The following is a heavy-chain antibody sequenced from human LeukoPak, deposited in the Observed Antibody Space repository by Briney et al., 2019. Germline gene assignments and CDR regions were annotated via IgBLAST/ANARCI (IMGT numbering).Heavy chain of an antibody. CDR3: ARDQGSMQ. CDR2: ILASGSPT. Sequence: PGGSLRLSCAASGFNFNSYTMNWVRQAPGKGLQWVANILASGSPTYYADSVKGRFTISRDNSKNTLYLQMNSLRAEDTAVYYCARDQGSMQWGQGTLVTVSS. V-gene: IGHV3-23*01. CDR1: GFNFNSYT. D-gene: IGHD2/OR15-2a*01. J-gene: IGHJ4*02.